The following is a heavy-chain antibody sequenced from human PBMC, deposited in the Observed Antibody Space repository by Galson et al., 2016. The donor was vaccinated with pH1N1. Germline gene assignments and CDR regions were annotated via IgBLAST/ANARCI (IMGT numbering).Heavy chain of an antibody. Sequence: SLRLSCAASGFTFSDYYMDWVRQAPGKGLEWVGRSRNKAKSYTTEYAASVQGRLTISRDESKNSLYLQMNSLKSEDTAIYYCARGFHSFDIWGQGTMVTVSS. J-gene: IGHJ3*02. V-gene: IGHV3-72*01. CDR1: GFTFSDYY. CDR2: SRNKAKSYTT. CDR3: ARGFHSFDI.